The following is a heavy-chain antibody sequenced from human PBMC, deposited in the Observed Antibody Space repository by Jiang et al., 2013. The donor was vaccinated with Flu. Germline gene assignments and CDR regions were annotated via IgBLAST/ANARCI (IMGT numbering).Heavy chain of an antibody. CDR1: GGAFSSYA. D-gene: IGHD5-18*01. CDR3: AKDRTGYSYGLFDY. CDR2: IIPIFDTT. V-gene: IGHV1-69*06. Sequence: SGGAFSSYAISWVRQAPGQGLEWMGGIIPIFDTTKYAQKFQGRVTITVDKSTSTAYMELSSLRSEDTAVYYCAKDRTGYSYGLFDYWGQGTLVTVSS. J-gene: IGHJ4*02.